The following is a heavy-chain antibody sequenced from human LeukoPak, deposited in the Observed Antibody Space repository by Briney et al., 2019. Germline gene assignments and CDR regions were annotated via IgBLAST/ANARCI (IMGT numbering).Heavy chain of an antibody. D-gene: IGHD3-16*01. V-gene: IGHV3-23*01. J-gene: IGHJ2*01. Sequence: GGSLRLSCAASGFTVSSNYMSWVRQAPGKGLEWVSAITGSGDNTYYADSVKGRFTISRDKSKNTLDLQMNSLRAGDTAVYYCAKLGGRVTAYWYFDLWGRGTPVTVSS. CDR3: AKLGGRVTAYWYFDL. CDR1: GFTVSSNY. CDR2: ITGSGDNT.